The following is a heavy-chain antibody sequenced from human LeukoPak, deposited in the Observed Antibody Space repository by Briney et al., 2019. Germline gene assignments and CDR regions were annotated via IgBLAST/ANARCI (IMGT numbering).Heavy chain of an antibody. Sequence: GRSLRLSCAASGFTFSSYGMDWVRQAPGKGLEWVAVISYDGSNKYYADSVKGRFTISRDNSKNTLYLQMNSLRAEDTAVYYCAKDQYYYGSGSNYGMDVWGQGTTVTVSS. J-gene: IGHJ6*02. V-gene: IGHV3-30*18. CDR3: AKDQYYYGSGSNYGMDV. CDR1: GFTFSSYG. CDR2: ISYDGSNK. D-gene: IGHD3-10*01.